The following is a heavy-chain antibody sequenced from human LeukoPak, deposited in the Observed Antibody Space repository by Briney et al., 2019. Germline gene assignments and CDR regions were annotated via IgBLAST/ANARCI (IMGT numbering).Heavy chain of an antibody. Sequence: SETLSLTCAVCGGSFSGYYWSWIRQSPGKGLEWIGEINHGGSTNYNPSLKSRVTISVDTSKNHYSLNLSSVTAADTAMYYCARTLSYFDYWGQGTLVTVSS. CDR1: GGSFSGYY. J-gene: IGHJ4*02. CDR3: ARTLSYFDY. V-gene: IGHV4-34*01. CDR2: INHGGST.